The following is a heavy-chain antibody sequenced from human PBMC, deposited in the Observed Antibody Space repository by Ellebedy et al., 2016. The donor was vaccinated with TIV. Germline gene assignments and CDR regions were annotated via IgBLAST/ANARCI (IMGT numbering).Heavy chain of an antibody. Sequence: MPSETLSLTCTVSGGSISPYYWSWIRQPPGKGLEWIGYIYYSGSTNYNPSLKSRVTISVDTSKNQFSLKLSSVTAADTAVYYCARRGPARWFDPWGQGTLVTVSS. CDR1: GGSISPYY. CDR3: ARRGPARWFDP. J-gene: IGHJ5*02. CDR2: IYYSGST. V-gene: IGHV4-59*08.